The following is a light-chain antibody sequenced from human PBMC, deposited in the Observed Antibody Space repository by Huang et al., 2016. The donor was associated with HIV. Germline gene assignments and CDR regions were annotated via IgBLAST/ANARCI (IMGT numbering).Light chain of an antibody. V-gene: IGKV4-1*01. CDR2: WAS. Sequence: DIVMTQSPDSLTVSLGERATINCKSSQSILHTSKNENFLSWFQQKPGQPPKLLMHWASTRESGVPDRFSCSGSGTDFTLTINGLQAEDVAVYYCQQYFSTPRTFGQGTRVEIK. CDR1: QSILHTSKNENF. CDR3: QQYFSTPRT. J-gene: IGKJ1*01.